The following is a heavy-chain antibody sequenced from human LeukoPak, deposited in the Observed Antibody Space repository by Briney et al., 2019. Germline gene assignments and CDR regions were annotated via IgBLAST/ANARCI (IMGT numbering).Heavy chain of an antibody. J-gene: IGHJ4*02. CDR3: ARATGIPSYYFDY. CDR2: IYYSGST. CDR1: GGSISSYY. Sequence: SETLSLTCTVSGGSISSYYWSWIRQPPGKGLEWIGYIYYSGSTNYNPSLKSRVTISVDTSKNQFSLKLSSVTAADTAVYYCARATGIPSYYFDYWAREPWSPSPQ. V-gene: IGHV4-59*01.